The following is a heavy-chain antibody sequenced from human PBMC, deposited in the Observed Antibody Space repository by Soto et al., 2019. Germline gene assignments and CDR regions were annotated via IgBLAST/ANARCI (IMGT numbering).Heavy chain of an antibody. D-gene: IGHD6-19*01. J-gene: IGHJ4*02. V-gene: IGHV3-30*04. CDR1: GFTFSSYA. CDR3: ARDQVYSSGWYYFDY. CDR2: ISYDGSQK. Sequence: GGSLRLSCAASGFTFSSYAMHWVRQAPGKGLEWVAVISYDGSQKYYADSVKGRFTISRDNSKNTLYLQMNSLRAEDTAVYYCARDQVYSSGWYYFDYWGQGTLVTVSS.